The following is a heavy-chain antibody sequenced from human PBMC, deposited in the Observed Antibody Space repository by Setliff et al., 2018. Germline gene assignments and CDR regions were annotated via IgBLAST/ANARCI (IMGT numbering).Heavy chain of an antibody. Sequence: PSETLSLTCTVSGGSISSSSYYWGWIRQPPGKGLEWIGSNYYSGSTYYNPSLKSRVTISVDTSKNQFSLKMSSVPAADTAVYYCAREQWLDPPGYYYMDVWAKGTTVTVSS. CDR3: AREQWLDPPGYYYMDV. J-gene: IGHJ6*03. CDR2: NYYSGST. D-gene: IGHD6-19*01. CDR1: GGSISSSSYY. V-gene: IGHV4-39*07.